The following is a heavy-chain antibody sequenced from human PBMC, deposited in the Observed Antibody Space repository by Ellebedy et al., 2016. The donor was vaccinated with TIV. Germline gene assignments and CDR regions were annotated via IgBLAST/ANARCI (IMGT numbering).Heavy chain of an antibody. CDR1: GFTFSPYA. D-gene: IGHD3-10*01. Sequence: GESLKISCAASGFTFSPYAMAWVRQAPGKGLEWVSGIVGSGSQKYADSVKGRFTISRDNSKRTVDLQMNGLRAEDTAIYFCAKGRSGTYIHHAFDYWGQGTLVTVSS. CDR3: AKGRSGTYIHHAFDY. CDR2: IVGSGS. J-gene: IGHJ4*02. V-gene: IGHV3-23*01.